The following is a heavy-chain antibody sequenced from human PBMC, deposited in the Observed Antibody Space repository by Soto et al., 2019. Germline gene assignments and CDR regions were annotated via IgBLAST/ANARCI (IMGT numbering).Heavy chain of an antibody. V-gene: IGHV3-74*01. CDR2: INGDGSTT. CDR1: GFTFSSYW. J-gene: IGHJ1*01. D-gene: IGHD3-22*01. Sequence: PGGSLRLSCAASGFTFSSYWTHWVRQAPGKGLVWVSRINGDGSTTTYADSVKGRFTISRDNSKNTLYLQMNSLRAEDTAVYYCARDRVESGYPEYFQHWGQGTLVTVSS. CDR3: ARDRVESGYPEYFQH.